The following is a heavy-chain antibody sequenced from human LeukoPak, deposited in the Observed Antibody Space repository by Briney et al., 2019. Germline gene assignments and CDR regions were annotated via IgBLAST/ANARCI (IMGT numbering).Heavy chain of an antibody. Sequence: ASVKVSCKASGYTFTSYGISWVRQAPGQGLEWMGWISAYNGNTNYAQKLQGRVTMTTDTSTSTAYMELSRLRSDDTAVYYCARTKGVYYYDSSALDYWGQGTLVTVSS. J-gene: IGHJ4*02. CDR3: ARTKGVYYYDSSALDY. CDR2: ISAYNGNT. D-gene: IGHD3-22*01. V-gene: IGHV1-18*01. CDR1: GYTFTSYG.